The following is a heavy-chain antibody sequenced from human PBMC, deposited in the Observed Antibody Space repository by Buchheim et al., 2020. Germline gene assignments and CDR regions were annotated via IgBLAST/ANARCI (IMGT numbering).Heavy chain of an antibody. CDR1: GDSISRDQYS. CDR2: IYHSGNT. CDR3: ARGGWTNGYS. V-gene: IGHV4-30-2*01. Sequence: QLHLQESGSGLVKPSQTLSLTCTVSGDSISRDQYSWGWIRQPPGKGLEWIGYIYHSGNTYYNSSLRSRVAISVDSSRNQFSLNLTYVTAADTAVYYCARGGWTNGYSWGQGIL. J-gene: IGHJ4*02. D-gene: IGHD5-24*01.